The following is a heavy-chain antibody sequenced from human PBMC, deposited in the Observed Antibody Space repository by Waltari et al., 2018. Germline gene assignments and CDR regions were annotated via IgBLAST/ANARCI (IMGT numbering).Heavy chain of an antibody. CDR3: ARDLFGGIWFGELRGWFDP. Sequence: QVQLVQSGAEVKKPGASVKVSCKASGYTFTGYYMHWVRQAPGQGLEWMGRINPNSGGTNYAQKFQGRVTMTRDTSISTAYMELSRLRSDDTAVYYCARDLFGGIWFGELRGWFDPWGQGTLVTVSS. CDR2: INPNSGGT. CDR1: GYTFTGYY. J-gene: IGHJ5*02. D-gene: IGHD3-10*01. V-gene: IGHV1-2*06.